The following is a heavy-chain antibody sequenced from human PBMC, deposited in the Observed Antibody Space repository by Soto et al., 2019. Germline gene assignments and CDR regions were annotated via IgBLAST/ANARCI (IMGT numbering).Heavy chain of an antibody. D-gene: IGHD6-13*01. CDR3: ARRGYGSRWPNVYMDV. CDR1: GFTFSNYE. V-gene: IGHV3-64*01. CDR2: IINNGAHT. Sequence: EAQLVESGGGLVQPGGSLRLSCAASGFTFSNYEMHWVRQAPGKGLEYVSGIINNGAHTDYANSVKGRFTISRDNSENTLYLQMGSLRAEDMALYYCARRGYGSRWPNVYMDVWGKGTTVTVSS. J-gene: IGHJ6*03.